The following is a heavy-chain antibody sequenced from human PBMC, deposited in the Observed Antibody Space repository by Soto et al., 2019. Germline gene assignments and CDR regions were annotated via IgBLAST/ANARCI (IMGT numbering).Heavy chain of an antibody. J-gene: IGHJ4*02. CDR2: INPYNGNT. CDR3: ARVDSPVPPTH. D-gene: IGHD5-12*01. CDR1: GFTFTNYA. V-gene: IGHV1-18*01. Sequence: QVQLVQSGAEVKKPGASVKVSCKASGFTFTNYAFTWVRQAPGQGLEWMGWINPYNGNTNYAQNLQGRVTMTTDTSTSTAYMELRSLRSDDTAVYYCARVDSPVPPTHWGQGTLITVSS.